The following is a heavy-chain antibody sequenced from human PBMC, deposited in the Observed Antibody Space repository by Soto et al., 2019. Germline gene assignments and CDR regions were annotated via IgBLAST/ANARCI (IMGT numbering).Heavy chain of an antibody. CDR1: GYSFAGYW. D-gene: IGHD6-19*01. CDR3: ASAVAGKYYFDS. Sequence: GASLKISCKGSGYSFAGYWTAWWRQMPGTGLEWMGIIYAGNADTRYSPSFQGQVTISADKSSSTADLQWTSLKASDTAMYYCASAVAGKYYFDSWGQGSLVTVSS. CDR2: IYAGNADT. J-gene: IGHJ4*02. V-gene: IGHV5-51*01.